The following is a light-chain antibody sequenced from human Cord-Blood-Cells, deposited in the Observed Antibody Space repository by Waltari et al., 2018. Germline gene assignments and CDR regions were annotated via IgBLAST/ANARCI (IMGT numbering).Light chain of an antibody. CDR2: EVS. CDR1: SSDVGGYNY. CDR3: SSYTSSSTYV. Sequence: QSALTQPASVSGSPGQSITISCTGTSSDVGGYNYVSWYQQHPGKAPKLMIYEVSNLPSGGSNRVSGAKSGNTASLTISGLQAENEADYYCSSYTSSSTYVFGTGTKVTVL. V-gene: IGLV2-14*01. J-gene: IGLJ1*01.